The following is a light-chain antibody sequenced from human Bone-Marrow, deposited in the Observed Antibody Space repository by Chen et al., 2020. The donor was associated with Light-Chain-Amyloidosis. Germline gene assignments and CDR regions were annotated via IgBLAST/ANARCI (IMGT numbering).Light chain of an antibody. Sequence: QSVLTQPPSVSGAPGQRVTISCTGSSSNIGAGFDVHWYQRLPGTAPKLLIYANNTRPSGVHDRVSGARSGTSASLAITGLQAEDEADYYCQSYDNSLSGSRVFGGGTKLTVL. J-gene: IGLJ2*01. CDR3: QSYDNSLSGSRV. CDR1: SSNIGAGFD. CDR2: ANN. V-gene: IGLV1-40*01.